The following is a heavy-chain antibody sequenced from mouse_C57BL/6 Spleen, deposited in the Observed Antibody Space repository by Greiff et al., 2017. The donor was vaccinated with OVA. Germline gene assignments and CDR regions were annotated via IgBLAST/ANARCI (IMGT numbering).Heavy chain of an antibody. CDR3: AGGDIRSNYVDY. D-gene: IGHD1-3*01. CDR2: INPNNGGT. CDR1: GYTFTDYN. V-gene: IGHV1-22*01. J-gene: IGHJ2*01. Sequence: EVQLQQSGPELVKPGASVKMSCKASGYTFTDYNMHWVKQSHGKSLEWIGYINPNNGGTSYNQKFKGKATLTVNKSSSTAYMELRSLTSEDSAVYYCAGGDIRSNYVDYWGQGTTLTVSS.